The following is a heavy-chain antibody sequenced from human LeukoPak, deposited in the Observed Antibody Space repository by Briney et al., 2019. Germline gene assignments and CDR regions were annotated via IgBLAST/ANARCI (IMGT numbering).Heavy chain of an antibody. Sequence: ASLKLSCKASGCTFSGYYMHWVRQAPGQGLEWMGWINPNSGGTNYPQKFQRRVTKTRDTSISTAYMELSRLRSGGTAVYYCARVGYGDYDFDYWGQGTLVTVSS. D-gene: IGHD4-17*01. CDR2: INPNSGGT. CDR3: ARVGYGDYDFDY. V-gene: IGHV1-2*02. J-gene: IGHJ4*02. CDR1: GCTFSGYY.